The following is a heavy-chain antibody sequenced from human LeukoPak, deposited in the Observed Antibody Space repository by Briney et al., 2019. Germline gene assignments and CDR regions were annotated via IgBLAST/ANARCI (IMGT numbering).Heavy chain of an antibody. J-gene: IGHJ4*02. V-gene: IGHV4-39*07. Sequence: SETLSLTCTVFGDSISDSKYFWGWIRQPLGKGLEWIGNFYSGGSTYYNPSLKSRVAISEDTSGKQFSLRLGSVTAADTAVYFCARVGSGLNLYYFDYWGQGILVTVSS. D-gene: IGHD3-3*01. CDR3: ARVGSGLNLYYFDY. CDR1: GDSISDSKYF. CDR2: FYSGGST.